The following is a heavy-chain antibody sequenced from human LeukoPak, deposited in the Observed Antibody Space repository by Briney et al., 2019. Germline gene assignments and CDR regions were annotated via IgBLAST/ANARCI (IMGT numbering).Heavy chain of an antibody. D-gene: IGHD5-12*01. CDR1: GFTFSSYW. CDR2: INSDGSST. V-gene: IGHV3-74*01. Sequence: GGSLRLSCAASGFTFSSYWMHWVRQAPGKGLVWVSRINSDGSSTSYADSVKGRFTISRDNAKNTLYLQMNSLRADDTAVYYCARDSPPRYSGYDWVFWGRGTLVTVSS. CDR3: ARDSPPRYSGYDWVF. J-gene: IGHJ4*02.